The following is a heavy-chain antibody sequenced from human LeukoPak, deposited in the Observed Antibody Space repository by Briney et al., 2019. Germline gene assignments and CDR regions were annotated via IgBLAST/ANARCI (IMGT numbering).Heavy chain of an antibody. J-gene: IGHJ3*02. Sequence: GGSLRLSCAASGFTFSSYSMNWVRQAPGKGLEWVSYISSSSTTIYYADSVKGRFTISRDNAKNSLYLQMNSLRAEDTAVYYCASIKSFTAFDIWGQGTMVTVSS. CDR1: GFTFSSYS. CDR2: ISSSSTTI. D-gene: IGHD1-26*01. CDR3: ASIKSFTAFDI. V-gene: IGHV3-48*01.